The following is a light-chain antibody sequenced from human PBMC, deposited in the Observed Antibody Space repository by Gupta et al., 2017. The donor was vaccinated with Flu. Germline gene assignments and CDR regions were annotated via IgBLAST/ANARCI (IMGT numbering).Light chain of an antibody. Sequence: SYVLTQPPSVSVSPGQTANITCGGGNRGTKSVHCYQQNPGQAPVLIVYDDSDRPSGIPERFSGFNSGNTATVTISKVEAGDEAEYYCQVWHISSDDMRVFGGGTKLTVL. CDR2: DDS. CDR1: NRGTKS. V-gene: IGLV3-21*02. CDR3: QVWHISSDDMRV. J-gene: IGLJ3*02.